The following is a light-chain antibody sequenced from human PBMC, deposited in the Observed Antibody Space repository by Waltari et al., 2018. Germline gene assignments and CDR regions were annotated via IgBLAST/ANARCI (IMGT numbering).Light chain of an antibody. V-gene: IGLV1-36*01. J-gene: IGLJ3*02. CDR2: FND. CDR3: AVWDDSLNGLV. CDR1: RSNIGNNG. Sequence: QSVLTQPPSISAAPRPRVTISCSGSRSNIGNNGFNWYQHFPGKAPRLLIYFNDVLPSGVSDRFSGSQSGTSASLAISGLQSEDEADYYCAVWDDSLNGLVFGGGTKLTV.